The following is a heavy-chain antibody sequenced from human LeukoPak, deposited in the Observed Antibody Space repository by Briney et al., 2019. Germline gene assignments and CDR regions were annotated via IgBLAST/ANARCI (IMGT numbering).Heavy chain of an antibody. D-gene: IGHD6-6*01. V-gene: IGHV1-18*01. CDR3: AREAYSSSSEAYYNRFDP. CDR1: GYTFTSYG. J-gene: IGHJ5*02. CDR2: ISAYNGNT. Sequence: ASVKVSCKASGYTFTSYGISWVRQAPGQGLEWMGWISAYNGNTNYAQKLQGRVTMTTDTSTSTAYMELRSLRSDDTAVYYCAREAYSSSSEAYYNRFDPWGQGTLVTVSS.